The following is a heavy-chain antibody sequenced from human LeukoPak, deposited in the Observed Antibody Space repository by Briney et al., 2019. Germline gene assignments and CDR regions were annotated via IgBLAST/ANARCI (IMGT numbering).Heavy chain of an antibody. V-gene: IGHV3-21*01. J-gene: IGHJ4*02. D-gene: IGHD3-16*01. CDR3: AKGGGGRAGGKLDY. CDR2: FTSRSRNI. CDR1: GFTFSSYS. Sequence: GGSLRLSCAASGFTFSSYSMTWVRQAPGKRLEWVSSFTSRSRNIYYADSVKGRFTISRDDAEKSLYLQMNSLRAEDTAVYYCAKGGGGRAGGKLDYWGQGTLVTVSS.